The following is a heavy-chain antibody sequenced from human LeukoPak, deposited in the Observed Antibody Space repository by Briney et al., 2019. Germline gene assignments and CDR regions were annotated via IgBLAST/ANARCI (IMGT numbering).Heavy chain of an antibody. CDR1: GFTFRSYE. J-gene: IGHJ6*03. CDR3: ASVGAHLRSYYLDF. D-gene: IGHD1-26*01. Sequence: GGSLRLSCAASGFTFRSYEMNWVRQTPGKGREWVATIKENESEEYYVDSVKGRFTISRDNAKNSLYLQMNSLRAEDTAVYYCASVGAHLRSYYLDFWGKGTTVTVSS. V-gene: IGHV3-7*01. CDR2: IKENESEE.